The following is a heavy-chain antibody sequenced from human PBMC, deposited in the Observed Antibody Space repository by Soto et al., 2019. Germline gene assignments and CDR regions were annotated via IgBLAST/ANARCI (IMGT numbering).Heavy chain of an antibody. D-gene: IGHD3-22*01. Sequence: QVQLQESGPGLVKPSGTLSLTCAVSGGSISSSNWWSWVRQPPGKGLEWIGEIYHSGSTNYNPSRKGRVTISVDKSKNQFSLKLSSVTAADTAVYYCAREGRAGIVVVMLGAFDIWGQGTMVTVSS. V-gene: IGHV4-4*02. CDR3: AREGRAGIVVVMLGAFDI. J-gene: IGHJ3*02. CDR2: IYHSGST. CDR1: GGSISSSNW.